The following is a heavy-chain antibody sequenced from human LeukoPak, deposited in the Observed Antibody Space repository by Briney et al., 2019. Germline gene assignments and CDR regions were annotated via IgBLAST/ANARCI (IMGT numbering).Heavy chain of an antibody. CDR2: ISWNSGSI. J-gene: IGHJ3*02. Sequence: GGSLRLSCAASGFTFDDYAMHWVRQAPGKGLEWVSGISWNSGSIGYADSVKGRFTISRDNAKNSLYLQMNSLRAEDTALYYCAKDMLRWELLRLDAFDIWGQGTMVTVSS. D-gene: IGHD1-26*01. V-gene: IGHV3-9*01. CDR1: GFTFDDYA. CDR3: AKDMLRWELLRLDAFDI.